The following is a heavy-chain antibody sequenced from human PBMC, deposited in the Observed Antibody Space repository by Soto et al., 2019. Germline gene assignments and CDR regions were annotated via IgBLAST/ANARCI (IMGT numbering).Heavy chain of an antibody. V-gene: IGHV3-48*03. J-gene: IGHJ6*02. CDR1: GFTFSSYE. Sequence: EVQLVESGGGLVQPGGSLRLSCAASGFTFSSYEMNWVRQAPGKGLEWVSYISSSGSTIYYADSVKGRFTISRDNAKNSLDLQMNSLRAEDTAVYYCARDRARVVIINYYGMDVWGQGTTVTVSS. CDR3: ARDRARVVIINYYGMDV. CDR2: ISSSGSTI. D-gene: IGHD3-3*01.